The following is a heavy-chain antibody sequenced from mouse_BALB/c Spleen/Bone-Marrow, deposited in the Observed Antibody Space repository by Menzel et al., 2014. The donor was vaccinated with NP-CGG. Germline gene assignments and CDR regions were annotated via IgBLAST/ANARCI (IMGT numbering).Heavy chain of an antibody. J-gene: IGHJ2*01. V-gene: IGHV3-2*02. CDR3: ARDYYGSSYFDY. CDR2: INYSGST. CDR1: GYSITSDYA. Sequence: VQLQQSGPGLVKPSQSLSLTRTATGYSITSDYAWNWIRQFPGNKLEWMGYINYSGSTSYNPSLKSRISITRDTSENQFFLQVNSVTTEDTATYYCARDYYGSSYFDYWGQGTTLTVSS. D-gene: IGHD1-1*01.